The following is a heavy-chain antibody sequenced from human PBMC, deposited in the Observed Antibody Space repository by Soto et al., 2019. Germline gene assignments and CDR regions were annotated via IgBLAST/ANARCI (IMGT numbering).Heavy chain of an antibody. V-gene: IGHV2-5*02. D-gene: IGHD1-20*01. CDR1: GFSLSTTGVG. CDR2: IYWDDDK. J-gene: IGHJ4*02. Sequence: QITLKESGPTLVKPTQALGLTCTFSGFSLSTTGVGVGWIRQPPGKALEWLALIYWDDDKRYRPSLRSRLSITKDTSRNPVVLTMTNMDPVDTSTYYCAHRRGGYNWDDAHFDYWGQGSLVTVSS. CDR3: AHRRGGYNWDDAHFDY.